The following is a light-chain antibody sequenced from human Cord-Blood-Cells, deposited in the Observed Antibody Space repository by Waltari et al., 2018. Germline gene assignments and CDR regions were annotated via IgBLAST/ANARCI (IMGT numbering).Light chain of an antibody. J-gene: IGLJ2*01. CDR1: KLGDKY. CDR3: QAWDSSTVV. CDR2: QDS. V-gene: IGLV3-1*01. Sequence: SYQLTQPPSVSVSPRPTATITCAAAKLGDKYACWYQQKPGQSPVLVIYQDSKRPSGLPERFSGSNSGNTATLTISGTQAMDEADYYCQAWDSSTVVFGGGTKLTVL.